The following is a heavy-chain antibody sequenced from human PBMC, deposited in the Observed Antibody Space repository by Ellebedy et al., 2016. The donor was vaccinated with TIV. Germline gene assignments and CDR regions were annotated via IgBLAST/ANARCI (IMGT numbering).Heavy chain of an antibody. J-gene: IGHJ4*02. D-gene: IGHD2-2*01. CDR1: GFTFSSYS. V-gene: IGHV3-21*01. CDR3: AKDDSKYQRNLFDY. Sequence: GGSLRLSXAASGFTFSSYSMNWVRQAPGKGLEWVSSISSSSSYIYYADSVKGRFTISRDNAKNSLYLQMNSLRAEDTAVYYCAKDDSKYQRNLFDYWGQGTLVTVSS. CDR2: ISSSSSYI.